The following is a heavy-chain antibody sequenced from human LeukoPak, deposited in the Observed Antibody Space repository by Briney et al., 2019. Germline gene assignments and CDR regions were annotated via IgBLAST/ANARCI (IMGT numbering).Heavy chain of an antibody. D-gene: IGHD1-26*01. J-gene: IGHJ4*02. CDR3: ARDGVGGGSYYGQKTHFDY. CDR2: TRNKANSYTT. Sequence: GGSLRLSCAASGFTFSDHYMDWVRQAPGKGLEWVGRTRNKANSYTTEYAASVKGRFTISRDDSKNSLYLQMNSLKTEDTAVYYCARDGVGGGSYYGQKTHFDYWGQGTLVTVSS. V-gene: IGHV3-72*01. CDR1: GFTFSDHY.